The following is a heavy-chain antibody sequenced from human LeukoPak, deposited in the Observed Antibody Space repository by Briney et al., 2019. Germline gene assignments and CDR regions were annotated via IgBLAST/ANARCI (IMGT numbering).Heavy chain of an antibody. D-gene: IGHD3-22*01. V-gene: IGHV4-61*01. CDR1: GDSVSSNIYY. CDR2: IYYSGGT. J-gene: IGHJ4*02. CDR3: AREDSSGYLGY. Sequence: PSETLSLTCTVSGDSVSSNIYYWNWIRQPPGKGLEWIGYIYYSGGTNYNPSLKSRVTISVDTSKNQFSLKLTSLTAADAAVYYCAREDSSGYLGYWGQGTLVTVSS.